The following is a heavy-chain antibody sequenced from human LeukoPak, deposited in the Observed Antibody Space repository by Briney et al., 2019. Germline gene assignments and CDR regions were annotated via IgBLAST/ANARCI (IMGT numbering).Heavy chain of an antibody. Sequence: GGSLRLSCAASGFIVRNYYLSWVRQAPGKGLEWVSAMSSSDDGRYYAASVRGRFTISRDTSRSTLYLQMNSLRAEDAAVYYCAKAPVTSCRGAFCYPFDYWGQGTLVTVSS. D-gene: IGHD2-15*01. V-gene: IGHV3-23*01. CDR1: GFIVRNYY. CDR2: MSSSDDGR. J-gene: IGHJ4*02. CDR3: AKAPVTSCRGAFCYPFDY.